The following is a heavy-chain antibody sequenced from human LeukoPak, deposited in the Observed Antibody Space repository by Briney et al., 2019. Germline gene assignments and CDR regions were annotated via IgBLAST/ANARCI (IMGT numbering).Heavy chain of an antibody. V-gene: IGHV1-69*04. Sequence: ASVKVSCKASGGTFSSYAISWVRQAPGQGLEWMGRIIPILGIANYAQKFQGRVTITADKSTSTAYMELSSLRSEDTAVYYCARDDARYYDSSGYPYNAFDIWGQGTMVTVSS. D-gene: IGHD3-22*01. J-gene: IGHJ3*02. CDR2: IIPILGIA. CDR3: ARDDARYYDSSGYPYNAFDI. CDR1: GGTFSSYA.